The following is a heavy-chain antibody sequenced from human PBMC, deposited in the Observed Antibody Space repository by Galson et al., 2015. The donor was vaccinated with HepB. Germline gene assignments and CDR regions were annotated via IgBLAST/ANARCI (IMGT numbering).Heavy chain of an antibody. Sequence: PALVKPTQTLTLTCTLSGFSLSTNAVGVAWIRQPPGKGLEWLALIYWDGDRRYSPSLESRLTITKDTSRNQVVLTMTNVDPVDTATYYCAHSSGWLCDYWGQGTLVTVSS. J-gene: IGHJ4*02. CDR3: AHSSGWLCDY. D-gene: IGHD6-19*01. CDR2: IYWDGDR. V-gene: IGHV2-5*02. CDR1: GFSLSTNAVG.